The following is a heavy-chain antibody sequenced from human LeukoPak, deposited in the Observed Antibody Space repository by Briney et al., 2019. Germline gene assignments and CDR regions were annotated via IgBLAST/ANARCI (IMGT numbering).Heavy chain of an antibody. CDR1: GFTFDDYG. Sequence: GGSLRLSCAASGFTFDDYGMRWVRQAPGKGLEWVSGISWNSGTIGYADSVKGRFTISRDNAKNSLYLQMNSLRAEDTAVYYCAELGITMIGGVWGKGTTVTISS. D-gene: IGHD3-10*02. V-gene: IGHV3-20*04. CDR2: ISWNSGTI. CDR3: AELGITMIGGV. J-gene: IGHJ6*04.